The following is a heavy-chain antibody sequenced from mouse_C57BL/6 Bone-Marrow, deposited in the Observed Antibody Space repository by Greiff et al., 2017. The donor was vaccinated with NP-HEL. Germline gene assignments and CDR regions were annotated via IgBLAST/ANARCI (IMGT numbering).Heavy chain of an antibody. J-gene: IGHJ3*01. CDR2: IYPRSGNT. CDR1: GYTFTSYG. D-gene: IGHD4-1*01. CDR3: ARWELHFFAY. Sequence: VQLQQSGAELARPGASVKLSCKASGYTFTSYGISWVKQRTGQGLEWIGEIYPRSGNTYYNEKFKGKATLTADKSSSTAYMELRSLTSEDSAVYFCARWELHFFAYWGQGTLVTVSA. V-gene: IGHV1-81*01.